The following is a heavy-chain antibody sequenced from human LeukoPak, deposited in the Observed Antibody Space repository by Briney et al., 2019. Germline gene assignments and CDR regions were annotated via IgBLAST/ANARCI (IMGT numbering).Heavy chain of an antibody. CDR2: ISSSSSYI. V-gene: IGHV3-21*04. CDR3: ARERATEIPDYYYYYGMDV. CDR1: GFTFSSYS. D-gene: IGHD2-21*01. Sequence: PGGSLRLSCAASGFTFSSYSMNWVRQAPGKGLEWVSSISSSSSYIYYADSVKGRFTISRDNAKNSLYLQMNSLRAEDTAVYYCARERATEIPDYYYYYGMDVWGQGTTVTVSS. J-gene: IGHJ6*02.